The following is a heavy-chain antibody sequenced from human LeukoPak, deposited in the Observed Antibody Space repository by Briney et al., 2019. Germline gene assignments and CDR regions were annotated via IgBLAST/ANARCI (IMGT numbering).Heavy chain of an antibody. CDR1: GFTFSSYG. CDR2: IRYDGSNK. J-gene: IGHJ3*02. D-gene: IGHD3-3*01. CDR3: AKDSRYYDFWSGYSFDAFDI. Sequence: GGSLTLSCAASGFTFSSYGMHWVRQAPGKGLEWVAFIRYDGSNKYYADSVKGRFTISRDNSKNTLYLQMNSLRAEDTAVYYCAKDSRYYDFWSGYSFDAFDIWGQGTMVTVPS. V-gene: IGHV3-30*02.